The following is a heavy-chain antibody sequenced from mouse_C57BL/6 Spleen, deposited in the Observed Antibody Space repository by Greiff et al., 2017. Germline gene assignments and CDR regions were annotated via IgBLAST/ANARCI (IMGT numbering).Heavy chain of an antibody. D-gene: IGHD2-5*01. CDR1: GFTFSNYW. Sequence: EVKLMESGGGLVQPGGSMKLSCVASGFTFSNYWMNWVRQSPEKGLEWVAQIRLKSDNYATHYAESVKGRFTISRDDSKSSVYLQMNNLRAEDTVIYYCTRSNPWFAYWGQGTLVTVSA. J-gene: IGHJ3*01. V-gene: IGHV6-3*01. CDR2: IRLKSDNYAT. CDR3: TRSNPWFAY.